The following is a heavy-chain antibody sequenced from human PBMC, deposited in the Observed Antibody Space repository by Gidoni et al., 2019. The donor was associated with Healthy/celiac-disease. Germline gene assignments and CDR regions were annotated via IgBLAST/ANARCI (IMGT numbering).Heavy chain of an antibody. V-gene: IGHV3-21*01. CDR3: AREPPPGIAAAEGY. CDR1: GVTCSSYS. CDR2: ISSSSSYI. D-gene: IGHD6-13*01. Sequence: EVQLVESGGGLVKPGGSLRLSCAASGVTCSSYSMNWVRQAPGKGLEWVSSISSSSSYIYYADSVKGRFTISRDNAKNSLYLQMNSLRAEDTAVYYCAREPPPGIAAAEGYWGQGTLVTVSS. J-gene: IGHJ4*02.